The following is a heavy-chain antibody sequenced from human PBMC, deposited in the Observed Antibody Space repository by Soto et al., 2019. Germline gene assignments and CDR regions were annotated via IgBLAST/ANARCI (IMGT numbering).Heavy chain of an antibody. CDR1: GFTVSSNY. V-gene: IGHV3-53*01. D-gene: IGHD6-13*01. J-gene: IGHJ5*02. CDR3: ARAAAAAGISCCDP. Sequence: EVQLVESGGGLIQPGGSLRLSCAASGFTVSSNYMSWVRQAPGKGLEWVSVIYSGGSTYYADSVKGRFTISRDKSKNTLYLQMNSLRAEDTAVYYCARAAAAAGISCCDPWGQGTLVTVSS. CDR2: IYSGGST.